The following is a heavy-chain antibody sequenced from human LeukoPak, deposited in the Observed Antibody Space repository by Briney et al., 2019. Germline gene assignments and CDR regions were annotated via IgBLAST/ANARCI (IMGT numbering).Heavy chain of an antibody. D-gene: IGHD6-13*01. V-gene: IGHV3-20*04. Sequence: GGSLRLSCAASGFTFDDYGMSWVRQAPGKGLEWVSGINWNGGSTGYADSVKGRFTISRDNAENSLYLQMNSLRAEDTALYYCARVHSSSGKNYYYYYYMDVWGKGTTVTVSS. CDR1: GFTFDDYG. J-gene: IGHJ6*03. CDR2: INWNGGST. CDR3: ARVHSSSGKNYYYYYYMDV.